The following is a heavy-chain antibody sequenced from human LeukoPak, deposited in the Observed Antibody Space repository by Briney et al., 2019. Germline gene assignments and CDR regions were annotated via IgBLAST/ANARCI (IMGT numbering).Heavy chain of an antibody. V-gene: IGHV5-51*01. CDR2: IYPGDSDT. CDR1: GWSFTSYW. D-gene: IGHD5/OR15-5a*01. CDR3: ASLSRDLPAFDI. J-gene: IGHJ3*02. Sequence: GAALQIDSQGSGWSFTSYWIGWVRPVPGKGLGWMGIIYPGDSDTRYSPSFQGQVTISADKSISTAYLQWSSLKASDTAMYYCASLSRDLPAFDIWGQGTMVTVSS.